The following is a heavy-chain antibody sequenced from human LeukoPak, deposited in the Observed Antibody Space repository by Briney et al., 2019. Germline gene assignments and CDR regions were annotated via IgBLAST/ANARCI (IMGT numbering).Heavy chain of an antibody. CDR3: ARTSVTALTYCGGDCLYFQH. V-gene: IGHV4-4*07. CDR2: IYTSGST. Sequence: SETLSLTCTVSGGSISSYYWSWIRQPAGRGLEWIGRIYTSGSTNYNPSLKSRVTMSVDTSKNQFSLKLSSVTAADTAAYYCARTSVTALTYCGGDCLYFQHWGQGTLVTVSS. CDR1: GGSISSYY. D-gene: IGHD2-21*01. J-gene: IGHJ1*01.